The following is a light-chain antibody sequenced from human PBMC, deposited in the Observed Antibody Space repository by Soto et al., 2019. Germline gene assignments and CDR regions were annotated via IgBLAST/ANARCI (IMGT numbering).Light chain of an antibody. CDR2: AAS. CDR3: QQSYSIPSIT. J-gene: IGKJ5*01. CDR1: QSISSY. V-gene: IGKV1-39*01. Sequence: DIQMTQSPSSLSESIGDRVNITCRSIQSISSYLNWYQQKPGKAPKLMIYAASSLQSGAPSRFSGSGSGTDFTLTISSLQPEDFVTYYCQQSYSIPSITGGQGTRLETK.